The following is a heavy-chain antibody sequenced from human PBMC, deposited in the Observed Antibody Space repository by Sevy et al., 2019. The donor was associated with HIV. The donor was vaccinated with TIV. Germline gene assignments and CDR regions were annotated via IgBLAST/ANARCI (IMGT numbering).Heavy chain of an antibody. CDR3: ARETGAASYSDTSGFDY. J-gene: IGHJ4*02. D-gene: IGHD3-22*01. CDR2: ISSNSKYL. V-gene: IGHV3-21*06. Sequence: GGSLRLSCATSGFHFNYHDMHWVRQAPGKGLEWVSSISSNSKYLYYADSVKGRFTVSRDNARSSLFLQLSDLRAGDTAVYYCARETGAASYSDTSGFDYWGQRTLVTVSS. CDR1: GFHFNYHD.